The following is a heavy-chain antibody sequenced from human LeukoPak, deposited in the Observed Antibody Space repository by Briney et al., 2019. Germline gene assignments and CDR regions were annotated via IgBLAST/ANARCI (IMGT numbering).Heavy chain of an antibody. CDR1: GGSFSDNY. D-gene: IGHD4-17*01. CDR2: INHSGSI. Sequence: SETLSLTCAVYGGSFSDNYWSWIRQPPGKGLEWIGEINHSGSIKYNPSLKSRVTISVDTSKNQFSLKLSSVTAADTAVYYCARVRLRRKMTTVTTHYYYYMDVWGKGTTVTVSS. J-gene: IGHJ6*03. V-gene: IGHV4-34*01. CDR3: ARVRLRRKMTTVTTHYYYYMDV.